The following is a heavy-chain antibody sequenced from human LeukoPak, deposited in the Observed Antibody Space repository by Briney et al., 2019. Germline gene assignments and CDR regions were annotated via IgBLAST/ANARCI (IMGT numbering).Heavy chain of an antibody. V-gene: IGHV3-23*01. J-gene: IGHJ4*02. CDR2: ISASGSGT. Sequence: LTGGSLRLSCAVSGLTFSRYSMTWVRQAPGEGLYWVSGISASGSGTYYPDSLKGRFTISRDNSKSTLYLQMNNLRVEDTAVYYCAKDAAGPEYWGQGILVTVST. CDR3: AKDAAGPEY. D-gene: IGHD6-13*01. CDR1: GLTFSRYS.